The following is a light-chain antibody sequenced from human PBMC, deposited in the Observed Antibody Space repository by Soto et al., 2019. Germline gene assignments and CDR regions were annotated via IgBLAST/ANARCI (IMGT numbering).Light chain of an antibody. J-gene: IGLJ2*01. Sequence: QSVLTQPPSVSGAPGQRVTISCTGSSSNIGAGYDVQWYQQLPGAAPRLLIFGNTNRPSGVPDRFSGSRSGTSASLAISGLPAEDEADYYCQSYDISLSVSVVFGGGTQLTVL. CDR2: GNT. V-gene: IGLV1-40*01. CDR3: QSYDISLSVSVV. CDR1: SSNIGAGYD.